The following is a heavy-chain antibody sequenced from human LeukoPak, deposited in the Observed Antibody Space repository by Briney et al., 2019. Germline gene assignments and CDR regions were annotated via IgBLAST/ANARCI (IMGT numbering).Heavy chain of an antibody. CDR3: ASKGSSSSRYYFDY. CDR1: GGSISSSNW. CDR2: IYHSEST. V-gene: IGHV4-4*02. D-gene: IGHD2-2*01. J-gene: IGHJ4*02. Sequence: SETLSLTCAVSGGSISSSNWWSWVRQPPGKGLEWIGEIYHSESTNYNPSLKSRVTFSVDKPKNQFSLKLTSVTAADTAVYYCASKGSSSSRYYFDYWGQGTLVTVSS.